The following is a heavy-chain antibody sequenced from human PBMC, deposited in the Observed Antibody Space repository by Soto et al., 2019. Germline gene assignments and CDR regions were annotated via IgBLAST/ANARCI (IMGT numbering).Heavy chain of an antibody. Sequence: GASVKVSCKASGGTFSSYTISWVRQAPGQGLEWMGRIIPILGIANYAQKFQGRVTITADKSTSTAYMELSSLRSEDTAVYYCAVISYSAAEQYYYYYLDVWGKGTTVTVSS. CDR1: GGTFSSYT. D-gene: IGHD3-16*02. J-gene: IGHJ6*03. V-gene: IGHV1-69*02. CDR2: IIPILGIA. CDR3: AVISYSAAEQYYYYYLDV.